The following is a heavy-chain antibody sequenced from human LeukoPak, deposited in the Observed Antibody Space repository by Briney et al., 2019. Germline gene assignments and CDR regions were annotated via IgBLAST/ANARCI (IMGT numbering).Heavy chain of an antibody. Sequence: SETLSLTCTVSGGSISSGDYYWSWIRQPPGKGLEWIGYIYYSGSTYYNPSLKSRVTISADTSKNQFSLKLSSVTAADTAVYYCAREKGPHYDFWSGYYNSTNWFDPWGQGTLVTVSS. CDR3: AREKGPHYDFWSGYYNSTNWFDP. D-gene: IGHD3-3*01. J-gene: IGHJ5*02. CDR1: GGSISSGDYY. CDR2: IYYSGST. V-gene: IGHV4-30-4*08.